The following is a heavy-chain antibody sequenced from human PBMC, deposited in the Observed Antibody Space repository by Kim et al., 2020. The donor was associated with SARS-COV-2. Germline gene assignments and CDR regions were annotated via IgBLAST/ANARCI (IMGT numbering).Heavy chain of an antibody. J-gene: IGHJ6*02. D-gene: IGHD4-17*01. CDR3: ARNYGVYLSPYYYYGMDV. Sequence: LSSTVTISVDTSKNQFSLKLSSVAAADTAVYYCARNYGVYLSPYYYYGMDVWGQGTTVTVSS. V-gene: IGHV4-30-2*04.